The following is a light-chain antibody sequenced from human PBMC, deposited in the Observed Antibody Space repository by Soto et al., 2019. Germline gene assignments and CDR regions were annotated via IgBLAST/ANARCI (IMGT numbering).Light chain of an antibody. CDR2: DVF. CDR3: QQRSNWPLT. J-gene: IGKJ4*01. Sequence: EIVLTQSPATLSLSPGERATLSCRASQSVTSYLAWYQQKPGQAPRLLIYDVFNRATGIPPRFSGSGSGTDFTLTISSLEPEDFAVYYCQQRSNWPLTFGVGTKVEIK. V-gene: IGKV3-11*01. CDR1: QSVTSY.